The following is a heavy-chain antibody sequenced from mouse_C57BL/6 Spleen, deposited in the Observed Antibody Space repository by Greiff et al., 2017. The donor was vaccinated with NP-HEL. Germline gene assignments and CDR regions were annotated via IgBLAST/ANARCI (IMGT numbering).Heavy chain of an antibody. V-gene: IGHV1-81*01. CDR1: GYTFTSYG. J-gene: IGHJ2*01. CDR2: IYPRSGNT. D-gene: IGHD1-1*01. CDR3: ARSFTTVAC. Sequence: VKVVESGAELARPGASVKLSCKASGYTFTSYGISWVKQRTGQGLEWIGEIYPRSGNTYYNEKFKGKATLTADKSSSTAYMELRSLTSEDSAVYFCARSFTTVACWGQGTTLTVSS.